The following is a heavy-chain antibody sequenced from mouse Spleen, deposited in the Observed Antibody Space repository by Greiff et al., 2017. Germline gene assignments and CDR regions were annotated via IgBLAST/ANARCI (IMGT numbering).Heavy chain of an antibody. J-gene: IGHJ3*01. CDR2: IDPSDSYT. D-gene: IGHD1-1*01. CDR1: GYTFTSYW. Sequence: VQLQQSGAELVKPGASVKLSCKASGYTFTSYWMQWVKQRPGQGLEWIGEIDPSDSYTNYNQKFKGKATLTVDTSSSTAYMQLSSLTSEDSAVYYCARQGYGSSYRFAYWGQGTLVTVSA. V-gene: IGHV1-50*01. CDR3: ARQGYGSSYRFAY.